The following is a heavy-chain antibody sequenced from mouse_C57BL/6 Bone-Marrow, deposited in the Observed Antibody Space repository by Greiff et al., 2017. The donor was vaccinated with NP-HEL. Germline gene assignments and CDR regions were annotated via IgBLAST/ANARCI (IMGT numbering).Heavy chain of an antibody. J-gene: IGHJ1*03. CDR2: ILPGSGST. CDR3: AREGITTVVATWYFDV. V-gene: IGHV1-9*01. CDR1: GYTFTGYW. D-gene: IGHD1-1*01. Sequence: QVQLQQSGAELMKPGASVKLSCKATGYTFTGYWIEWVKQRPGHGLEWFGEILPGSGSTNYNEKFKGKATFTADTSSNTAYMQLSSLTTEDSAIYYCAREGITTVVATWYFDVWGTGTTVTVSS.